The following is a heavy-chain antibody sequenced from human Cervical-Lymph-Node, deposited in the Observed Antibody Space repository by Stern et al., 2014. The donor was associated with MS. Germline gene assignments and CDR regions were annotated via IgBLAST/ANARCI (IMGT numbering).Heavy chain of an antibody. Sequence: EVQLEESGPEVKRPGESLKISCQASGYTFTSYWIGWVRQMPGKGLEWIAIIFPGGSDIRYSPSFQGQVTISADKSSSPASLQWNNLKASDTAIYYCARQRYFDYWGQGTLVTVSS. CDR3: ARQRYFDY. V-gene: IGHV5-51*01. CDR1: GYTFTSYW. J-gene: IGHJ4*02. CDR2: IFPGGSDI.